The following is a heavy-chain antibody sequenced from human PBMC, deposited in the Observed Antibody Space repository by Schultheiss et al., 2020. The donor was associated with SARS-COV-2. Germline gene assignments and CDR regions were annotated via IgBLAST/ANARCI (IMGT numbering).Heavy chain of an antibody. CDR2: IGTAGDT. CDR1: GFTFSNAW. J-gene: IGHJ6*02. Sequence: GGSLRLSCAASGFTFSNAWMNWVRQAPGKGLEWVSAIGTAGDTYYPGSVKGRFTISRENAKNSLYLQMNSLRAGDTAVYYCARYPSVDIGYGMDVWGQGTTVTVSS. V-gene: IGHV3-13*01. D-gene: IGHD5-12*01. CDR3: ARYPSVDIGYGMDV.